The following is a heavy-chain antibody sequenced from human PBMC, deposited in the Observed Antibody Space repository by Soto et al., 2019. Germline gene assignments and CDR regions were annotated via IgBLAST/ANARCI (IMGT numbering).Heavy chain of an antibody. D-gene: IGHD4-17*01. CDR2: ISTTSSYI. Sequence: EVQLVESGGGLVKPGGSLRLSCEASGFTFRSYSMNWVRQAQGKGLEWVSSISTTSSYIYYGDSVKGRFTISRDNAKNSLFLQMYSLRAEYTAIYYCAREGDDYGDYKRAFDIWGQGTTVTVSS. CDR3: AREGDDYGDYKRAFDI. CDR1: GFTFRSYS. J-gene: IGHJ3*02. V-gene: IGHV3-21*01.